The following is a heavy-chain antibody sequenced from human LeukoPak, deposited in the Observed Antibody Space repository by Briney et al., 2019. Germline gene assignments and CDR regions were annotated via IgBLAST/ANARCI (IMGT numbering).Heavy chain of an antibody. Sequence: GGSLRLSCAASGFTFDDYGMTWVRQVPGKGLKWVSGINWNGGSTGYADSVKGRFTISRENAKNSLYLQMNSLRAEDTAFYYCARDEGSGYSFFDYWGQGSLVTVSS. J-gene: IGHJ4*02. V-gene: IGHV3-20*04. CDR1: GFTFDDYG. D-gene: IGHD3-3*01. CDR3: ARDEGSGYSFFDY. CDR2: INWNGGST.